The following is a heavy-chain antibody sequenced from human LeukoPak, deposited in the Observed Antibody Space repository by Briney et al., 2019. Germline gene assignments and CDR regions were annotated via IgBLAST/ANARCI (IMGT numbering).Heavy chain of an antibody. CDR3: ARRYYYNLGSFPFDF. D-gene: IGHD3-10*01. CDR2: IHNSGTT. V-gene: IGHV4-34*01. CDR1: GGPFSGYF. Sequence: PSETLSLTCAVSGGPFSGYFWSWIRQSSGKGLEWIGEIHNSGTTNYNPSLNSRVTISEDASKNQFYLNLSSVTAADTAVYYCARRYYYNLGSFPFDFWGQGTLVTVSS. J-gene: IGHJ4*02.